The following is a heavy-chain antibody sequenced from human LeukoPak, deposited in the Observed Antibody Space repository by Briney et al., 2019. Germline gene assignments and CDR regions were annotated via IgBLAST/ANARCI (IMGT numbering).Heavy chain of an antibody. Sequence: WGSLRLSCEASGFTFSAYAMTWVRQAPGKGLEWVGRIKSKADGGTTDYAAPVKGRFTISRDNSKNTLQMNSLKTEDTAVYYCTTEYEGSGSAFDIWGQGTMVTVSS. J-gene: IGHJ3*02. CDR2: IKSKADGGTT. D-gene: IGHD1-26*01. V-gene: IGHV3-15*01. CDR3: TTEYEGSGSAFDI. CDR1: GFTFSAYA.